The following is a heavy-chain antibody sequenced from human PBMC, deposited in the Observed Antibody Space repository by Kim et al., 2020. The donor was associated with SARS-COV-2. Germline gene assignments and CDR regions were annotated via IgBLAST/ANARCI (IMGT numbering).Heavy chain of an antibody. CDR2: IYYSGST. V-gene: IGHV4-39*01. Sequence: SETLSLTCTVSGGSISSSSYYWGWIRQPPGKGLEWIGSIYYSGSTYYNPSLKSRVTISVDTYKNQFSLKLSSVTAADTAVYYCARQTTFKKRPTGTTSFDYYYGMDVWGQGTTVTVSS. J-gene: IGHJ6*02. CDR1: GGSISSSSYY. CDR3: ARQTTFKKRPTGTTSFDYYYGMDV. D-gene: IGHD1-1*01.